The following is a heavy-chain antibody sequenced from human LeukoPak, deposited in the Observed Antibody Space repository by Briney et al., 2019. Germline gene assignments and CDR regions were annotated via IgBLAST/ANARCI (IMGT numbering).Heavy chain of an antibody. J-gene: IGHJ4*02. D-gene: IGHD1-1*01. CDR1: AGSMGGYS. Sequence: SETLSLTCTVSAGSMGGYSWSWLRQPAGKGLEWTGRIYTSGSTNYNPSLKSRVTMSVDTSKNQFSLKLSSVTAADTGVYYCARDSVEGYWGQGTLVTVSS. V-gene: IGHV4-4*07. CDR3: ARDSVEGY. CDR2: IYTSGST.